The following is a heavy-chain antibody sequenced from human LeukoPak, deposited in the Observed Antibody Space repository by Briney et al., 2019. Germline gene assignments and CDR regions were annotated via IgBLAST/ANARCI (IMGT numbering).Heavy chain of an antibody. CDR2: INPNSGGT. V-gene: IGHV1-2*02. CDR1: GYTFTGYY. J-gene: IGHJ5*02. Sequence: ASVKVSCKASGYTFTGYYMHWVRQAPGQGLEWMGWINPNSGGTNYAQKFQGRVTMTRDTSISTAYMELSRLRSDDTAAYYCARGPGGGYSYGNWFDPWGQGTLVTVSS. CDR3: ARGPGGGYSYGNWFDP. D-gene: IGHD5-18*01.